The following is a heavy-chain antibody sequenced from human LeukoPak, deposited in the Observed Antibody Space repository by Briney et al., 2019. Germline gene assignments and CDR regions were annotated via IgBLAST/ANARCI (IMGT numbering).Heavy chain of an antibody. CDR1: GASISSYY. CDR2: IHASGST. CDR3: ARSRFESNVPFFDF. J-gene: IGHJ4*02. V-gene: IGHV4-4*07. D-gene: IGHD2-8*01. Sequence: SETLSLTCTVSGASISSYYWSWIRQPAGKGLEWIGRIHASGSTNFNPSLKTRVTMSVDTSKNQFSLRLKSVTAADTALYYCARSRFESNVPFFDFWGQGILVTVSS.